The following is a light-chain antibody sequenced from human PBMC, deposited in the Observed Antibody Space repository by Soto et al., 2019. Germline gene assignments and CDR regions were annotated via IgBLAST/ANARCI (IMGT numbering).Light chain of an antibody. CDR1: QSVSRY. Sequence: DIVMTQSPATLSVSPGERATLSCRASQSVSRYLAWYQQKPGQAPRLLMYDASTRAAGIAVRFSGSGSGTEFTLTISSLQSEDFGVYYCQQTKDWPATFGQGTKVEIK. J-gene: IGKJ1*01. V-gene: IGKV3-15*01. CDR3: QQTKDWPAT. CDR2: DAS.